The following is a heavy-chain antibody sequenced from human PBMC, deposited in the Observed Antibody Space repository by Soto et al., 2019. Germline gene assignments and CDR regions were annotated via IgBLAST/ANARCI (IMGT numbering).Heavy chain of an antibody. CDR1: GGSFSGYY. J-gene: IGHJ6*02. CDR3: ARGRITMVRGVRRKGGMDV. D-gene: IGHD3-10*01. Sequence: QVQLQQWGAGLLKPSETLSLTCAVYGGSFSGYYWSWIRQPPGKGLEWIGEINHSGSTNYNPSLKSRVTISVDTSKNQFSLKLSSVTAADTAVYYCARGRITMVRGVRRKGGMDVWGQGTTVTVSS. CDR2: INHSGST. V-gene: IGHV4-34*01.